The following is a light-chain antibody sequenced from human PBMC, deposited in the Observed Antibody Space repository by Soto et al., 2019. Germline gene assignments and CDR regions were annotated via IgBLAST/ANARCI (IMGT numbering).Light chain of an antibody. V-gene: IGKV1-39*01. J-gene: IGKJ2*01. CDR1: QSVRTH. CDR2: AAS. CDR3: QQSYSPPRT. Sequence: DIQMTQSPSSQSASIGDRVTITCRASQSVRTHLNWYHQKPGKAPELLIYAASSLQAGVPSRFSGSGSGTDFTLTISSLHPEDFGDYYCQQSYSPPRTFGQGTNLEIK.